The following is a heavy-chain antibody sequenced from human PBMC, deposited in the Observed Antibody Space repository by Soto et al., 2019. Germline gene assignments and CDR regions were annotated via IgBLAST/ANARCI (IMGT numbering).Heavy chain of an antibody. CDR1: GYTFTGYY. D-gene: IGHD3-10*01. J-gene: IGHJ6*03. V-gene: IGHV1-2*04. Sequence: GASVKVSCKASGYTFTGYYMHWVRQAPGQGLGWMGWINPNSGGTNYAQKFQGWVTMTRDTSISTAYMELSRLRSDDTAVYYCARALMVRGVPDYYYYMDVWGKGTTVTVSS. CDR2: INPNSGGT. CDR3: ARALMVRGVPDYYYYMDV.